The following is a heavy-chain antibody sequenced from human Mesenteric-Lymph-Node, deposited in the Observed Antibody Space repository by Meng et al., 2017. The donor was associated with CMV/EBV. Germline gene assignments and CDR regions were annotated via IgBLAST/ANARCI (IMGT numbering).Heavy chain of an antibody. D-gene: IGHD3-22*01. CDR2: INPYSGDT. V-gene: IGHV1-2*02. CDR1: GYTFIDYY. J-gene: IGHJ3*02. Sequence: ASVKVSCKASGYTFIDYYIHWVRQAPGQGLEWMGWINPYSGDTFYVQKFQDRVAMTRDTSISTAYMELSGLISDDTAVYYCARTSDRSSYPSSKMGVDDGFDIWGQGTMVTVSS. CDR3: ARTSDRSSYPSSKMGVDDGFDI.